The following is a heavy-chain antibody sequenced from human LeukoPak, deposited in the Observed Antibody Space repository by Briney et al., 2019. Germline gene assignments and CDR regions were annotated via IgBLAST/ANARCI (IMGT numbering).Heavy chain of an antibody. CDR2: IRGSGDNT. Sequence: GGSLRLSCAASGFTFSSCAMNWVRQAPGRGLEWVSAIRGSGDNTYYADSVRGRFTISRDNSKSTLYLQMNSLRAEDTAIYYCAKNMGPEYYYGMDIWGQGTTVTVSS. J-gene: IGHJ6*02. V-gene: IGHV3-23*01. CDR1: GFTFSSCA. D-gene: IGHD2/OR15-2a*01. CDR3: AKNMGPEYYYGMDI.